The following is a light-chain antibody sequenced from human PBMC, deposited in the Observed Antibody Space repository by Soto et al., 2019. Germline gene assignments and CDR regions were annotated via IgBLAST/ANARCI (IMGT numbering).Light chain of an antibody. CDR2: GAS. V-gene: IGKV3-20*01. CDR1: QRSSSRY. Sequence: IVMTQCPATLSVSQGERAPLSCMVAQRSSSRYLAWYQQRSGQAPKLLIYGASSMPTGIPDRFSGSGSGTDFTLTISRLEPEDFAVYYCQQYRSSPPPFGQVTKVDIK. J-gene: IGKJ1*01. CDR3: QQYRSSPPP.